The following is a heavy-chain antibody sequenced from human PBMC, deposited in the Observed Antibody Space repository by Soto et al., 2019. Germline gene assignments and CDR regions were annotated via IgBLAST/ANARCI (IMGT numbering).Heavy chain of an antibody. D-gene: IGHD3-10*01. CDR3: VRRGSGSYFDH. J-gene: IGHJ4*02. Sequence: SQTLSLTCTVSGHSIADPYCSWIRQSPGKRLEWIGYIFFSGTTNYNPSLKSRVTISVDTSKNQFSLKLSSVTSADTAVYYCVRRGSGSYFDHWGQGTPVTVSS. CDR2: IFFSGTT. CDR1: GHSIADPY. V-gene: IGHV4-59*11.